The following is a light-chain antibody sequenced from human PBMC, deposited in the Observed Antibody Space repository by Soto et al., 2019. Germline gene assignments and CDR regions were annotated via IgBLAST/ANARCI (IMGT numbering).Light chain of an antibody. V-gene: IGKV3-15*01. CDR3: QQYKKWPT. CDR2: GAS. J-gene: IGKJ4*01. CDR1: QSVRSN. Sequence: EIVMTQSPATLSVSPGERATLSCRASQSVRSNLSWYQQQPGQAPRLLIYGASTRATGIPGRFSGSGSGTEFTLTISRRQSEDFAVYYCQQYKKWPTFGGGTKVEIK.